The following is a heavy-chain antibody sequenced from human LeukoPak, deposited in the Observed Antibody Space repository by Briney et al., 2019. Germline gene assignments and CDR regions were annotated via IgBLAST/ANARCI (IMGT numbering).Heavy chain of an antibody. Sequence: GESLKISCKGSGYSFPTYWIAWVRQMPGKGLEWMGIIYPDGSNIRYSPSFQGQVTISADKSISTAYLQWSSLKASDTAMYYCARPPSRGYSPSFEYWGQGTLVTVSS. CDR2: IYPDGSNI. D-gene: IGHD2-2*03. V-gene: IGHV5-51*01. J-gene: IGHJ4*02. CDR3: ARPPSRGYSPSFEY. CDR1: GYSFPTYW.